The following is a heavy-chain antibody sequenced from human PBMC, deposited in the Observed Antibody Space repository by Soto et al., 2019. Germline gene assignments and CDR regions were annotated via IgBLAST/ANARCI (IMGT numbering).Heavy chain of an antibody. D-gene: IGHD3-22*01. CDR3: AAGGPFARGGGYRINDYYYYGMDV. J-gene: IGHJ6*01. Sequence: SVKVSCKASGFTFTSSAVQGVRQARGRRLEWIGWIVVGSGNTNYAQKFQERVTITRDMSTSTAYMELSSLRSEDTAVYYCAAGGPFARGGGYRINDYYYYGMDVLGQGTTVTVSS. V-gene: IGHV1-58*01. CDR1: GFTFTSSA. CDR2: IVVGSGNT.